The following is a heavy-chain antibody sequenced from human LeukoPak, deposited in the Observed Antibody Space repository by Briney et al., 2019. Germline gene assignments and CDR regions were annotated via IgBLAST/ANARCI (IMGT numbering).Heavy chain of an antibody. D-gene: IGHD3-22*01. Sequence: GGSLRLSCAASVFSFSDYWMTWVRQAPGKGLECVANINIDGSEKYYPHSVKGRFTVSRDNAKNSLYLQMNNMRVEDTAIYYCTKDLIHDSSGRGQGTLVTVSS. CDR2: INIDGSEK. V-gene: IGHV3-7*01. CDR1: VFSFSDYW. CDR3: TKDLIHDSSG. J-gene: IGHJ4*02.